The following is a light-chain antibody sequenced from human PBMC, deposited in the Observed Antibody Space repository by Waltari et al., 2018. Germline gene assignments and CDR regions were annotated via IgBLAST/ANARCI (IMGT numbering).Light chain of an antibody. CDR1: QSVRSH. CDR2: GAS. J-gene: IGKJ2*01. V-gene: IGKV3-15*01. Sequence: EIVMTQSPATLSVSPGESATLSCRASQSVRSHLAWYQQKTGQAPRLLIYGASTSATGIPARFSGSGSGTEFTLTISSMQSEDFAVYYCQQYNNWPKTFGQGTKLEIK. CDR3: QQYNNWPKT.